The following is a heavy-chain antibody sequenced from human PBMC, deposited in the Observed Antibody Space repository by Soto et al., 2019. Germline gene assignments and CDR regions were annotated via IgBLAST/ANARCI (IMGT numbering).Heavy chain of an antibody. Sequence: PSDTLSLTCTVSGGSISSGGYYWSWIHQHPGKGLEWIGYIYYSGSTYYNPSLKSRVTISVDTSKNQFSLKLSSVTAADTAVYYCARSGTSFSRVSLLWFDPWGQGTLVTVSS. CDR3: ARSGTSFSRVSLLWFDP. D-gene: IGHD1-1*01. V-gene: IGHV4-31*03. J-gene: IGHJ5*02. CDR2: IYYSGST. CDR1: GGSISSGGYY.